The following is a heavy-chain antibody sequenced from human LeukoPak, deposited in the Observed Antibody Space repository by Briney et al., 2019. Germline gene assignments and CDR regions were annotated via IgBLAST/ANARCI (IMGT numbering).Heavy chain of an antibody. D-gene: IGHD5-24*01. J-gene: IGHJ4*02. V-gene: IGHV3-23*01. CDR3: AKDWGHRDGYTDY. CDR2: ISGSGSTA. Sequence: GGSLRLSCAASGFTFSTYAMSWVRQAPGKGLDWVSAISGSGSTAYYADSVKGRFTISRDNSKNTLYLQMNSLRAEDTAVYYCAKDWGHRDGYTDYWGQGTLVSVSS. CDR1: GFTFSTYA.